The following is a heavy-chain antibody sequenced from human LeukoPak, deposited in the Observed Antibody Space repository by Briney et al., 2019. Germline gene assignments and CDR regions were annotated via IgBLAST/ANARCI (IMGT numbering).Heavy chain of an antibody. CDR1: GFTFSSSA. V-gene: IGHV3-23*01. D-gene: IGHD3-22*01. Sequence: PGGSLRLSCAASGFTFSSSAMNWVRQAPGKGREWVSASGTAGDTYSAAPVKGRFTISRDDSKNTLYLQMTSLRADDTAVYYCARKTPGNYPYDYWGQGTLVTVSP. CDR2: SGTAGDT. CDR3: ARKTPGNYPYDY. J-gene: IGHJ4*02.